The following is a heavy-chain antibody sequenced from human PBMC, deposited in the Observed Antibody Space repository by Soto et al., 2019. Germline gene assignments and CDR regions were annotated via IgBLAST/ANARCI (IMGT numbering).Heavy chain of an antibody. Sequence: EVQLLEAGGNLIQPGESLRLSCAASGFSFSNYAMSWVRQAPGQGLEWLSAISGPGSTIYYADSVKGRFTISRDNSKNTLYLQMNSLTGEDTAVYYCAKMLTMVRGVTGLRDFDFWGQGTLVTVSS. CDR1: GFSFSNYA. V-gene: IGHV3-23*01. CDR3: AKMLTMVRGVTGLRDFDF. J-gene: IGHJ4*02. CDR2: ISGPGSTI. D-gene: IGHD3-10*01.